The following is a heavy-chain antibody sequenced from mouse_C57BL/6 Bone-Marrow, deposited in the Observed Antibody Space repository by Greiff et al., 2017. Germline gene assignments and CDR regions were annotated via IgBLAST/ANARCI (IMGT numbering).Heavy chain of an antibody. CDR1: GYTFTSYW. D-gene: IGHD1-1*01. CDR2: IYPGSGST. J-gene: IGHJ1*03. CDR3: ARTPPITTVVARYWYFDV. Sequence: QVQLQQPGAELVKPGASVKMSCKASGYTFTSYWITWVKQRPGQGLEWIGDIYPGSGSTNYNEQFKSKATLTVDTSSSAAYMQLSSLTSEDSAVYYCARTPPITTVVARYWYFDVWGTGTTVTVSS. V-gene: IGHV1-55*01.